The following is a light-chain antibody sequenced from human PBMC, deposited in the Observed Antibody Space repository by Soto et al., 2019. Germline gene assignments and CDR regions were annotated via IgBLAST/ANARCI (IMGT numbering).Light chain of an antibody. CDR2: DAS. CDR1: QSVSSY. Sequence: EIVLTQSPATLSLSPGERATLSCRASQSVSSYLAWYQQKPGQAPRLLIYDASNRATGIPARFSGSGSGTDFTLTISSLEPEDFAVYYCQQRSNWPPGITFGPGNKGDIK. J-gene: IGKJ3*01. V-gene: IGKV3-11*01. CDR3: QQRSNWPPGIT.